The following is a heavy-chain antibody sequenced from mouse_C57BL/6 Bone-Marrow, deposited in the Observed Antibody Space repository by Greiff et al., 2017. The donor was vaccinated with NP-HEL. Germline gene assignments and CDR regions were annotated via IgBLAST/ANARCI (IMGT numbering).Heavy chain of an antibody. CDR3: ARDLDYGLFAY. J-gene: IGHJ3*01. CDR1: GFTFSSYA. V-gene: IGHV5-4*01. CDR2: ISDGGSYT. D-gene: IGHD1-1*02. Sequence: EVHLVESGGGLVKPGGSLKLSCAASGFTFSSYAMSWVRQTPEKRLEWVATISDGGSYTYYPDNVKGRFTISRDNAKNNLYLQMSHLKSEDTAMYYCARDLDYGLFAYWGQGTLVTVSA.